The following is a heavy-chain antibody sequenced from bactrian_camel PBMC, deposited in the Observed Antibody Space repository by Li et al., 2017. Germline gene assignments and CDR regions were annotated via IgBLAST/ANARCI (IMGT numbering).Heavy chain of an antibody. J-gene: IGHJ4*01. D-gene: IGHD3*01. Sequence: VQLVESGGGLVQPGGSLRLSCAVSRYTLSRNFVGWFRQAPGKEREGIACVTGTGLITYSASVRGRFVVSRDDAENSLYLFMFDLKPEDTAMYYCAARPKLMTTVQALGVMWYNYWGQGTQVTVS. V-gene: IGHV3S53*01. CDR2: VTGTGLI. CDR1: RYTLSRNF. CDR3: AARPKLMTTVQALGVMWYNY.